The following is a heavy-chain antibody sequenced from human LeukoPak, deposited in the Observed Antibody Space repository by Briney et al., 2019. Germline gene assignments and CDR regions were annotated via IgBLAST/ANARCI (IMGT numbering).Heavy chain of an antibody. CDR2: INHRGST. V-gene: IGHV4-34*01. D-gene: IGHD4-23*01. CDR3: ARGWPTVVTQRYFDY. J-gene: IGHJ4*02. CDR1: GGSFSGYY. Sequence: SETLSLTCAVYGGSFSGYYWSWIRQPPGKGLEWIGEINHRGSTNYNPSLKSRVTISVDTSKNQFSLKLSSVTAADTAVYYCARGWPTVVTQRYFDYWGQGTLVTVSS.